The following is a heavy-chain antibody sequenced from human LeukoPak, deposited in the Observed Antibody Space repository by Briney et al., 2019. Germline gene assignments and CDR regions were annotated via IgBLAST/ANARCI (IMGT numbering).Heavy chain of an antibody. J-gene: IGHJ5*02. Sequence: ASVKVSCKVSGYTLTELSMHWVRQAPGKGLEWMGGFDPEDGETIYAQKFQGRVTMTEDTSTDTAYMELSSLRSEDTAVYYCATDLRGHAWWFDPWGQGTLLTVSS. V-gene: IGHV1-24*01. CDR1: GYTLTELS. CDR3: ATDLRGHAWWFDP. CDR2: FDPEDGET.